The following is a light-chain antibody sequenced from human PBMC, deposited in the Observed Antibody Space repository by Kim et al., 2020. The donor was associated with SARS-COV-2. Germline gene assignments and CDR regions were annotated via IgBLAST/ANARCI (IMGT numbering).Light chain of an antibody. J-gene: IGLJ2*01. CDR2: DTR. CDR1: AGAIDSGHC. Sequence: GTGTLTCGSTAGAIDSGHCTCWFQHKPGQAPTTLTYDTRDERAWTPARCSGALLGGNAALTLSGAQPEDEADYYCFLCYRGAWFFGGGTQLTVL. V-gene: IGLV7-46*01. CDR3: FLCYRGAWF.